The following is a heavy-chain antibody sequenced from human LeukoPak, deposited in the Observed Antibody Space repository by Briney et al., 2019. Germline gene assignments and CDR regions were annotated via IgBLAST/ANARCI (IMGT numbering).Heavy chain of an antibody. CDR2: IYYSGNT. V-gene: IGHV4-59*01. Sequence: NPSETLSLTCTVSGGSISPYYWSWLRQPPGKGLEWLGYIYYSGNTDYNPSLKSRVAISVDTSKNQFSLKLSSVTAAHTDVYYCVRSTGSTMFIDYWGQRNLDTVSS. CDR3: VRSTGSTMFIDY. CDR1: GGSISPYY. J-gene: IGHJ4*02. D-gene: IGHD3-10*02.